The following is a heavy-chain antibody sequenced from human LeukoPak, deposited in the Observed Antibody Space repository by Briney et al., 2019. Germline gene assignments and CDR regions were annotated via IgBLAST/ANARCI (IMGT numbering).Heavy chain of an antibody. J-gene: IGHJ6*02. CDR3: ARRGRPYGMDV. CDR1: GGSISTYY. Sequence: SETLSLTCTVSGGSISTYYWTWIRHPPGKGLEWIGYIYYTGSTNYNPSLKSRVTMSLDTSKNHFSLKLISVTAADTAVYYCARRGRPYGMDVWGQGTTVTVSS. CDR2: IYYTGST. V-gene: IGHV4-59*08.